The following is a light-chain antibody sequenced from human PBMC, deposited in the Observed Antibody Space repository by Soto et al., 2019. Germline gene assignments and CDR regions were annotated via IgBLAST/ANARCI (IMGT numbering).Light chain of an antibody. Sequence: DIQMTQSPSTLSASVGDRVTITCRASQSISSWLAWYQQKPGKAPKLLIYKASSLESGVPSRFSGSGSGTEFTLTISSLQPDDFATYYCQQYNSYPFAFGQGTKLEIK. CDR1: QSISSW. CDR2: KAS. V-gene: IGKV1-5*03. J-gene: IGKJ2*01. CDR3: QQYNSYPFA.